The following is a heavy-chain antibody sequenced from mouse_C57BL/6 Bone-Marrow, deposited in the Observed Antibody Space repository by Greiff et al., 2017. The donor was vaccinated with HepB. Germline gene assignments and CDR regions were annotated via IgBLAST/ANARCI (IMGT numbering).Heavy chain of an antibody. CDR3: GSNWNQAWFAY. CDR1: GFTFSSYA. Sequence: EVKVVESGGGLVKPGGSLKLSCAASGFTFSSYAMSWVRQNPEKRLEWVATISDGGSYTYYPDNVKGRFTISRDNAKNNPYLQMSQLKSEDTALYYGGSNWNQAWFAYWGQGTLVTVSA. J-gene: IGHJ3*01. D-gene: IGHD2-5*01. V-gene: IGHV5-4*03. CDR2: ISDGGSYT.